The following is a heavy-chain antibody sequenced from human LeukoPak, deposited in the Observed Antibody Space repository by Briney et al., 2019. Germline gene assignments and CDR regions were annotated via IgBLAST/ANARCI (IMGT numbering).Heavy chain of an antibody. J-gene: IGHJ4*02. V-gene: IGHV3-11*06. CDR2: VGISSGNT. D-gene: IGHD2-2*01. Sequence: GETLRLSCAASGFTISDYSMYWICQRPQTGMGWIAYVGISSGNTKYADSVKGRFTISGDKAKNSLYLQMNSLRVEDTAVYYCARDTKYAFDNWGQGTLVTVSS. CDR1: GFTISDYS. CDR3: ARDTKYAFDN.